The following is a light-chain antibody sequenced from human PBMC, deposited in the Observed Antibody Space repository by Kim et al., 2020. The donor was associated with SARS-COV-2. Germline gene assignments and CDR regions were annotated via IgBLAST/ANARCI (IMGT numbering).Light chain of an antibody. J-gene: IGLJ3*02. CDR2: EVN. V-gene: IGLV2-8*01. CDR1: NSDVGGNNY. Sequence: QSVSSSFTGTNSDVGGNNYFSWYHQLPGKAPKLMIYEVNKRPSGVPDRFSGSKSGIAASLTVSGLQAEDEADYYCSSYAGSDVVFGGGTQLTVL. CDR3: SSYAGSDVV.